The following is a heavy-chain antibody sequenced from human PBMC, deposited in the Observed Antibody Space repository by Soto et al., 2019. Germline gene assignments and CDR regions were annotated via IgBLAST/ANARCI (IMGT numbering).Heavy chain of an antibody. V-gene: IGHV4-34*01. CDR3: ARGPPNFSPKKNWFDP. J-gene: IGHJ5*02. Sequence: SETLSLTCAVYGGSFSGYYWNWIRQPPGKGLEWIGEINHSGSTNYNPSLKSRVTISVDTSKNQFSLKLSSVTAADTAVYYCARGPPNFSPKKNWFDPWGQGTLVTVSS. CDR1: GGSFSGYY. CDR2: INHSGST.